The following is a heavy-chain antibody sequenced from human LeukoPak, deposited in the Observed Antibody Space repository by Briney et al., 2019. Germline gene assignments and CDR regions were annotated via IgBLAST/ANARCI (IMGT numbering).Heavy chain of an antibody. D-gene: IGHD3-10*01. J-gene: IGHJ4*02. V-gene: IGHV4-39*07. Sequence: SETLSLTCNVSGVSIKANSDYWGWIRQPPGKGLEWIGSIYHSGSTYYNPSLKSRVTISVDTSKNQFSLKLSSVSAADTAVYYCARDRGIGVWLNNWGQGTLVTVSS. CDR3: ARDRGIGVWLNN. CDR1: GVSIKANSDY. CDR2: IYHSGST.